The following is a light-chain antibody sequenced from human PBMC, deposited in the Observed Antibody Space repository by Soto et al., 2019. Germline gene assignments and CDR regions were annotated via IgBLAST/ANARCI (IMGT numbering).Light chain of an antibody. CDR1: QSIVLV. CDR2: YAY. J-gene: IGKJ1*01. CDR3: QQRTDRPPWT. V-gene: IGKV3-11*01. Sequence: EIVLTHSPATRSLSAGERATLSCRACQSIVLVRDWYQHTPGQAPRLLVFYAYQRATGSPARFRGSGSGTDFTLSIRSLEPEDFGGYYCQQRTDRPPWTFGQGTKGDIK.